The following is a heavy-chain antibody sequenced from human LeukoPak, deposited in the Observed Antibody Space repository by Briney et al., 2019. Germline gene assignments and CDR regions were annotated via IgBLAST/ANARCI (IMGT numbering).Heavy chain of an antibody. CDR3: ASLGYDFWSGYVLDY. CDR2: INHSGST. J-gene: IGHJ4*02. Sequence: SETLSLTCAVYVGSFSGYYWSWIRQPPGQGLEWIGEINHSGSTNYNPSLQSRVTISVDTSKNQFSLKLSSGTAADTAVYYCASLGYDFWSGYVLDYWGQGTLVTVSS. CDR1: VGSFSGYY. V-gene: IGHV4-34*01. D-gene: IGHD3-3*01.